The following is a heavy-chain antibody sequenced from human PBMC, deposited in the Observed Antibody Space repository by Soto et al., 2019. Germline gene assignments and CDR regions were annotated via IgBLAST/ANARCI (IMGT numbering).Heavy chain of an antibody. CDR3: ARDGWSAGYDFWSGYYYTRPRTYYYYGMDV. CDR1: GYTFTGYY. Sequence: ASVKVSCKASGYTFTGYYMHWVRQPPGQGLEWMGWINPNSGGTNYAQKFQGRVTMTRDTSISTAYMELSSLRSEDTAVYYCARDGWSAGYDFWSGYYYTRPRTYYYYGMDVWGQGTTVTVSS. CDR2: INPNSGGT. V-gene: IGHV1-2*02. J-gene: IGHJ6*02. D-gene: IGHD3-3*01.